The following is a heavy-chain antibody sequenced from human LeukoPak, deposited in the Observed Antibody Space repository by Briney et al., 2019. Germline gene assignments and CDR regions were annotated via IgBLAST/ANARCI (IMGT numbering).Heavy chain of an antibody. J-gene: IGHJ4*02. Sequence: EGSLRLSCAASGFTFSSHWMHWVRQAPGKGLVWVSRINNDGSDIKYADSVKGRFTMSRYNAQNTLYLQMNSLRSEDTAVYYCARGNVGPDYWGQGTPVTVSS. CDR3: ARGNVGPDY. CDR2: INNDGSDI. D-gene: IGHD1-1*01. V-gene: IGHV3-74*01. CDR1: GFTFSSHW.